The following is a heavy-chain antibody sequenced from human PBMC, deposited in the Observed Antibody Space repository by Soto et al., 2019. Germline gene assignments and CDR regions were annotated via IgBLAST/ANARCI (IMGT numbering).Heavy chain of an antibody. J-gene: IGHJ4*02. Sequence: PSETLSLTCAVYGGSFSGYYWSWIRQPPGKGLEWIGEINHSGSTNYNPSLKSRVTISVDTSKNQFSLKLSSVTAADTAVYYCARGFYYTYDSWSGYYTGMDYWGQGTLVTVSS. CDR2: INHSGST. CDR3: ARGFYYTYDSWSGYYTGMDY. CDR1: GGSFSGYY. D-gene: IGHD3-3*01. V-gene: IGHV4-34*01.